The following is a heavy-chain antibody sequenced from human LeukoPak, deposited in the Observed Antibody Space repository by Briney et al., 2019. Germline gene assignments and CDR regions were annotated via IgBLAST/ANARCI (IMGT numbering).Heavy chain of an antibody. CDR3: ARRLAHDSSFDY. CDR1: GGSISSYY. V-gene: IGHV4-59*01. Sequence: SETLSLTCTVSGGSISSYYWSWIRQPPGKGLEWIGYIYYSGSTNYNPSLKSRVTISVDTSKNQFSLKLSSVTAADTAVYYCARRLAHDSSFDYWGQGTLVTVSS. D-gene: IGHD3-22*01. J-gene: IGHJ4*02. CDR2: IYYSGST.